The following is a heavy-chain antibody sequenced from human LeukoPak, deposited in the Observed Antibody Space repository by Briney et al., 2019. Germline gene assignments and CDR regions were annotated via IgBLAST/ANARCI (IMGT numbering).Heavy chain of an antibody. CDR3: ARDRAAAVARNWFDP. CDR2: ISAYNGNT. D-gene: IGHD6-13*01. Sequence: GASVKVSCKAPGYTFTSYGISWVRQAPGQGLEWMGWISAYNGNTNYAQKLQGRVTMTTDTSTSTAYMELRSLRSDDTAVYYCARDRAAAVARNWFDPWGQGTLVTVSS. CDR1: GYTFTSYG. J-gene: IGHJ5*02. V-gene: IGHV1-18*01.